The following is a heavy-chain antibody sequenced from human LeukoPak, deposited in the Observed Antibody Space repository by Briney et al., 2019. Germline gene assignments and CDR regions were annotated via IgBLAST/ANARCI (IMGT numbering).Heavy chain of an antibody. D-gene: IGHD1-7*01. V-gene: IGHV3-23*01. J-gene: IGHJ4*02. CDR1: GFTFSGYS. CDR2: ISGSGGST. CDR3: AKGPAGTTFYFDF. Sequence: GGSLRLFCAGSGFTFSGYSLSWVRPAPGKGLEGVSHISGSGGSTYYADSVRGRFTISRDNSKNTLFLQMNSLRAEDTAIYYCAKGPAGTTFYFDFWGQGTLVTVSS.